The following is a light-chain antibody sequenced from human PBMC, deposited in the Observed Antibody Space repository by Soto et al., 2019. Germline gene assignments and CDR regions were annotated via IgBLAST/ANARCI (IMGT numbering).Light chain of an antibody. J-gene: IGKJ4*01. CDR1: QGISSY. V-gene: IGKV1-8*01. Sequence: AIRMTQSPSSLSASTGDRVTITCRASQGISSYLAWYQQKPGKAPKLLIYAASTLQRGVPSRFSGSGSGTDFTLTIRCLQSEDFATYYCQQYYSYPFTFGGGTKVQIK. CDR2: AAS. CDR3: QQYYSYPFT.